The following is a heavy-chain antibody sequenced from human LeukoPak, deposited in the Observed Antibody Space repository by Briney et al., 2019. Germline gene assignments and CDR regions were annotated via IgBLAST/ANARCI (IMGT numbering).Heavy chain of an antibody. V-gene: IGHV3-11*04. Sequence: GGSLRLSCAASGFTFSDYYMSWIRQAPGKGLEWVSYIRNSGETIYYADSVKGRFTISRDNVKNSLYLQMNSLRAEDTAVYYCARDDYCSSTHCYNYYWGQGTRVTVSS. CDR3: ARDDYCSSTHCYNYY. J-gene: IGHJ4*02. D-gene: IGHD2-2*02. CDR2: IRNSGETI. CDR1: GFTFSDYY.